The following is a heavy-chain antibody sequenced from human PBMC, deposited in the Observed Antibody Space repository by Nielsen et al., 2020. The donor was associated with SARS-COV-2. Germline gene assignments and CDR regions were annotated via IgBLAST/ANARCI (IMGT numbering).Heavy chain of an antibody. CDR3: ARDPYNWNSLFDY. Sequence: GESLKISCAASGFPFSNYAMTWVRQSPGRGLEWVSGISGGGGSTYYADSAQGRFTISRDNAKNSLYLQMNSLRAEDTAVYYCARDPYNWNSLFDYWGQGTLVTVSS. D-gene: IGHD1-7*01. CDR2: ISGGGGST. CDR1: GFPFSNYA. V-gene: IGHV3-23*01. J-gene: IGHJ4*02.